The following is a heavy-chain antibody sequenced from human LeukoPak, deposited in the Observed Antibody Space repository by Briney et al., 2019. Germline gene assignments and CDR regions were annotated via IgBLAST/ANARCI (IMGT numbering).Heavy chain of an antibody. J-gene: IGHJ3*02. CDR3: ASGYSGYDDAFDI. D-gene: IGHD5-12*01. CDR1: GGSVSSGSYY. Sequence: SETLSPTCTVSGGSVSSGSYYWSWIRQPPGKGLEWIGYIFYSGGTNYNPSLKSRVTISVDTSKNQFSLKLSSVAAAGPAVYYCASGYSGYDDAFDIWGQGTMVTVSS. V-gene: IGHV4-61*01. CDR2: IFYSGGT.